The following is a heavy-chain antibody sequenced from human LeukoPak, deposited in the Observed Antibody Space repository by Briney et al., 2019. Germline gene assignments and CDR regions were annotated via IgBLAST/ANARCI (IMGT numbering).Heavy chain of an antibody. J-gene: IGHJ4*02. CDR3: AKDGSRLEGLPIDY. CDR1: GFTFSSYG. D-gene: IGHD3/OR15-3a*01. CDR2: IRYDGSNK. Sequence: PGGSLRLSCAASGFTFSSYGMHWVRQAPGKGLEWVAFIRYDGSNKYYADSVKGRFTISRDNSKNTLYLQMSSLRAEDTAVYYCAKDGSRLEGLPIDYWGQGTLVTVSS. V-gene: IGHV3-30*02.